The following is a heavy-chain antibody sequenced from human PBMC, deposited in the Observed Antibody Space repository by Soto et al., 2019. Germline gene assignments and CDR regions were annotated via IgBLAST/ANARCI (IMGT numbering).Heavy chain of an antibody. CDR2: IKNSGST. CDR1: GGSISNDNYY. V-gene: IGHV4-31*03. CDR3: ARVMANYFDF. Sequence: QVQLQESGPGLVKPSQTLSLTCTVSGGSISNDNYYWSWIRQHPGKGLEWIGYIKNSGSTYYNPSLKSRATVSGDSSKNQFSLRLTSVSAADTAVYYCARVMANYFDFCGQGTLVIVSS. J-gene: IGHJ4*02.